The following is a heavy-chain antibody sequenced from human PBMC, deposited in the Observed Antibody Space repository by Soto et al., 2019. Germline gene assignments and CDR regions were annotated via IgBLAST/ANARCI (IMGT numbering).Heavy chain of an antibody. J-gene: IGHJ4*02. D-gene: IGHD1-1*01. CDR1: GGSISSSSYY. Sequence: SETLSLTCTVSGGSISSSSYYWGWIRQPPGKGLEWIGSIFYSGSTYYNPSLKSRVTISVDTSKNQFSLKMSPVTAADTAVYYCARLATRYYFDYWGQGTLVTVS. CDR2: IFYSGST. V-gene: IGHV4-39*07. CDR3: ARLATRYYFDY.